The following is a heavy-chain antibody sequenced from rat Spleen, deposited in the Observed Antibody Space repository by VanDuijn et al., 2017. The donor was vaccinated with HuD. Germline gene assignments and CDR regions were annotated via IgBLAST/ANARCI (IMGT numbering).Heavy chain of an antibody. CDR3: TTDSYFDGTYYPGGFDY. D-gene: IGHD1-12*02. V-gene: IGHV5-27*01. J-gene: IGHJ2*01. CDR2: ISTAGGNT. Sequence: EVQLVESGGGLVQPGRSLKLSCAASGFTSSNYYMAWVRQAPTKGLEWVAYISTAGGNTYYRDSVRGRFTISRDNAKSALYLQMDSLRSEDTATYYCTTDSYFDGTYYPGGFDYWGQGVMVTVSS. CDR1: GFTSSNYY.